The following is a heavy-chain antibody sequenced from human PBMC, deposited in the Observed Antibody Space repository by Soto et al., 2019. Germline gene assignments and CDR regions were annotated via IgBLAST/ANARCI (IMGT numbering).Heavy chain of an antibody. Sequence: PGESLKISCKGSGYNLNDYWIGWVRQMPGKGLECMGIIYPGDSDTRYRPSFQGQVTISVDRSLSTAYLQWSSLKVSDTAMYYCARLRGICSGGSCDSFDYWGQETVVTVSS. CDR3: ARLRGICSGGSCDSFDY. J-gene: IGHJ4*02. V-gene: IGHV5-51*01. CDR2: IYPGDSDT. D-gene: IGHD2-15*01. CDR1: GYNLNDYW.